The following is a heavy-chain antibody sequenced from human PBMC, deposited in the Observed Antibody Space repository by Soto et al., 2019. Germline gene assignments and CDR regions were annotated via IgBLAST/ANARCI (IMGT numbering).Heavy chain of an antibody. Sequence: APVKVSCKASGYTFTGYYMHWVRQAPGQGLEWMGWINPNSGGTNYAQKFQGWVTMTRDTSISTAYMELSRLRSDDTAVYYCARGLSGYDYGVFGYWGQGTLVTVSS. CDR3: ARGLSGYDYGVFGY. V-gene: IGHV1-2*04. CDR2: INPNSGGT. CDR1: GYTFTGYY. D-gene: IGHD5-12*01. J-gene: IGHJ4*02.